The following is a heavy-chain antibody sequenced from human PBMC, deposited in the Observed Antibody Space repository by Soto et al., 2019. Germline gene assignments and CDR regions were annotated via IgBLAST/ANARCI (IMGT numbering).Heavy chain of an antibody. CDR3: ARSLTYYYETSGYYLGNI. Sequence: QVQLVQSGAEVDKPGSSVKVSCKASGGTFSSYAFSWVRQAPGQGLEWMGGIIPMFDTANYAQKFQDRVTISADESTSTAYMELSCLTSEDTAVYYCARSLTYYYETSGYYLGNIWGQGTLVTVSS. CDR2: IIPMFDTA. J-gene: IGHJ4*02. V-gene: IGHV1-69*01. D-gene: IGHD3-22*01. CDR1: GGTFSSYA.